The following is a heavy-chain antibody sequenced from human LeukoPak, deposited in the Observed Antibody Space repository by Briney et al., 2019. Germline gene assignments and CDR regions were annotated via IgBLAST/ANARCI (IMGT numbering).Heavy chain of an antibody. J-gene: IGHJ4*02. V-gene: IGHV1-18*01. Sequence: ASVKVSCKASGYTFTSYGISWVRQAPGQGLEWMGWTSACNGNTNYAQKLQGRVTMTTDTSTSTAYMELRSLRSDDTAVYYCARDCSSTSCLDYWGQGTLVTVSS. CDR1: GYTFTSYG. CDR2: TSACNGNT. CDR3: ARDCSSTSCLDY. D-gene: IGHD2-2*01.